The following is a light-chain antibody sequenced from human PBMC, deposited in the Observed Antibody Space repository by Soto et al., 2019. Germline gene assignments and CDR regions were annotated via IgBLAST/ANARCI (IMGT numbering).Light chain of an antibody. CDR3: SSFTSSSTYV. CDR1: SSDVGSYDY. CDR2: DVS. V-gene: IGLV2-14*01. Sequence: QSALTQPASVSGSPGQSITISCSGTSSDVGSYDYVSWHQQHPDKAPKLVICDVSNRPSGVSNRFSGSKSGNTASLTISGLQAEDEADYYCSSFTSSSTYVFRTGTKLTVL. J-gene: IGLJ1*01.